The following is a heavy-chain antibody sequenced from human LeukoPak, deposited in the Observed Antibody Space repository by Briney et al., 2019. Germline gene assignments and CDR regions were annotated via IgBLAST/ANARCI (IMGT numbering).Heavy chain of an antibody. CDR2: IYYSGST. V-gene: IGHV4-30-4*02. J-gene: IGHJ3*02. CDR3: ARVPLYYYDSSGYYPEAFDI. CDR1: GGSGKSGDYG. Sequence: ASDDVIRPWTNTGGSGKSGDYGGRWILQPPGKGLEWIGYIYYSGSTYYNPSLKSRVTISVDTSKNQFSLKLSSVTAADTAVYYCARVPLYYYDSSGYYPEAFDIWGQGTMVTVSS. D-gene: IGHD3-22*01.